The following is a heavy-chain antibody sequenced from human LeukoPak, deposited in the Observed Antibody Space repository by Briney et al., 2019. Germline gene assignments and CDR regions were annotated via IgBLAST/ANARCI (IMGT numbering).Heavy chain of an antibody. CDR2: VSPSGST. V-gene: IGHV4-38-2*01. Sequence: PSETLSLTCAVSGYPITNGYYWGWIRQSPGKGLEWLGSVSPSGSTDSNPSLKSRLTISLDTSKNQISLMLSSVTAADTAVYYCASYFGGWHFQHWGQGTLVTVSS. D-gene: IGHD3-10*01. CDR1: GYPITNGYY. J-gene: IGHJ1*01. CDR3: ASYFGGWHFQH.